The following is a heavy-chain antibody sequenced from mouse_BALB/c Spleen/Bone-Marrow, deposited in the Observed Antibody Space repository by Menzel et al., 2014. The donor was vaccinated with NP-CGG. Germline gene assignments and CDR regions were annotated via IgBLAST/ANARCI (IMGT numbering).Heavy chain of an antibody. CDR1: GFNIKDTY. CDR3: TRRGFDF. J-gene: IGHJ2*01. CDR2: IDPENGNI. V-gene: IGHV14-3*02. Sequence: VQLQQSGAELVKPGASVKLSCTASGFNIKDTYIHWVKRRPEQGLEWIGRIDPENGNIKYDPKFQVKATITADTSSNTAYLQLSSLTSEDTAVYYCTRRGFDFWGQGITLTVSS.